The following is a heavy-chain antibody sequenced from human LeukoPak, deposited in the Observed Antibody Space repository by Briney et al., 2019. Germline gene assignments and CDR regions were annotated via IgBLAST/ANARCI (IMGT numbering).Heavy chain of an antibody. CDR1: GFTFDDYG. CDR2: INWNGGST. D-gene: IGHD3-10*01. J-gene: IGHJ4*02. Sequence: GGSLRLSCAVSGFTFDDYGMSWVRQVPGKGLEWVSGINWNGGSTGYADSVKGQFTISRDNAKNSLYLQMNSLRAEDTALYYCARVRGVSARSFDYWGQGTLVTVSS. V-gene: IGHV3-20*04. CDR3: ARVRGVSARSFDY.